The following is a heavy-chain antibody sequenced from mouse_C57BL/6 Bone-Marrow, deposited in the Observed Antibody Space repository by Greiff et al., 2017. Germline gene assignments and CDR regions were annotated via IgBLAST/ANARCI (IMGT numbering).Heavy chain of an antibody. CDR1: GYTFTSYW. CDR2: IHPNSGST. CDR3: ASPPYSSFDS. V-gene: IGHV1-64*01. J-gene: IGHJ2*01. Sequence: QVQLKQPGAELVKPGASVKLSCKASGYTFTSYWMHWVKQRPGQGLEWIGMIHPNSGSTNYNEKFKSKATLTVDKSSSTAYMQLSSLTSEDSAVYYCASPPYSSFDSWGQGTTLTVSS. D-gene: IGHD1-1*01.